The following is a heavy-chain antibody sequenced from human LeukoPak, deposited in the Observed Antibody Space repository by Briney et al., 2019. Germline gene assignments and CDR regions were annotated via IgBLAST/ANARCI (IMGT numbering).Heavy chain of an antibody. D-gene: IGHD3-3*02. J-gene: IGHJ3*02. CDR2: INSDGSST. Sequence: GGSLRLSCAASGFTFSSYWMHWVRQAPGKGLVWVSRINSDGSSTTYADSVKGRFAISRDNAKNALFLQMNSLSPEDTAVYYCARDRSIEDAFDIWGQGTMVTVSS. V-gene: IGHV3-74*03. CDR1: GFTFSSYW. CDR3: ARDRSIEDAFDI.